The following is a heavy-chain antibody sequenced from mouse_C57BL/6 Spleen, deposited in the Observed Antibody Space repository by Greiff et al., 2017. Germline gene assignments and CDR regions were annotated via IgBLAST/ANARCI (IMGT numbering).Heavy chain of an antibody. CDR2: ISSGSSPI. CDR1: GFTFSDYG. J-gene: IGHJ1*03. V-gene: IGHV5-17*01. Sequence: EVKLMESGGGLVKPGGSLKLSCAASGFTFSDYGMHWVRQAPEKGLAWVAYISSGSSPIYYADTVKGRFTISRDNAKNTLFLQMTSLRSEDTAMYYCARRGYGSSYGCFDVWGTGTTVTVSS. CDR3: ARRGYGSSYGCFDV. D-gene: IGHD1-1*01.